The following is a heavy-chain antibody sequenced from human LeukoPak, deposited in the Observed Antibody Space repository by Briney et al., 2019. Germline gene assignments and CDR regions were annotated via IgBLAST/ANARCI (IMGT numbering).Heavy chain of an antibody. CDR1: GGAISSSSAY. CDR2: IYYSKNT. Sequence: PPHTLSLTCTVSGGAISSSSAYWAWLRQPPGKGLEWIGSIYYSKNTYYNPSLKSRVTISADTSKNQFSLTLGSVSATDTAVYYCVSPRGFSYGYFDYWGQGTLVTVSS. J-gene: IGHJ4*02. D-gene: IGHD5-18*01. CDR3: VSPRGFSYGYFDY. V-gene: IGHV4-39*01.